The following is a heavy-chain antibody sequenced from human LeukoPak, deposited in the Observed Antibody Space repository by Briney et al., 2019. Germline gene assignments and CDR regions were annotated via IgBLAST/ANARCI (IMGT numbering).Heavy chain of an antibody. Sequence: ASVKVSCNASGGTFSDYVISWVRQAPGQGLNWMGGISPLLGASKHTQNFHDRVTITADESTTTAYMELSDLRSADTAVYYCATYDVLTAFQYWGQGTLVTVSS. CDR1: GGTFSDYV. V-gene: IGHV1-69*13. D-gene: IGHD3-9*01. CDR2: ISPLLGAS. CDR3: ATYDVLTAFQY. J-gene: IGHJ4*02.